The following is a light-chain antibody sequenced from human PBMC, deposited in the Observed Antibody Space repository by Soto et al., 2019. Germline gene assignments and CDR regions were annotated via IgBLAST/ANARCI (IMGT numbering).Light chain of an antibody. V-gene: IGLV2-23*02. CDR1: RSDIGSYNS. J-gene: IGLJ3*02. Sequence: QSVLTQPASVSGSPGQSITISCTGTRSDIGSYNSIAWYQQHPGKAPRVMIFEVTKRPSGISNRFSGSKSGSTGSLTISGLQAEDEADYFCFSYAGSSTGVFGGGTKLTVL. CDR3: FSYAGSSTGV. CDR2: EVT.